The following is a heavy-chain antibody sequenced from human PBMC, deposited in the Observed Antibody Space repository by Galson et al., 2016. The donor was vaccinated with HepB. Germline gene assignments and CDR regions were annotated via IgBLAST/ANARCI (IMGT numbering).Heavy chain of an antibody. J-gene: IGHJ4*02. CDR1: GYTFTSYD. D-gene: IGHD6-6*01. V-gene: IGHV1-8*02. CDR2: MNHNSGIT. Sequence: SVKVSCKASGYTFTSYDIHWVRQATGQGLEWMGWMNHNSGITGYAQKFQGRVTLTRSTSKSTVYMELSSLRSEDMAMYYCARVEYASSTGANRFDYWGQGTLVTVSS. CDR3: ARVEYASSTGANRFDY.